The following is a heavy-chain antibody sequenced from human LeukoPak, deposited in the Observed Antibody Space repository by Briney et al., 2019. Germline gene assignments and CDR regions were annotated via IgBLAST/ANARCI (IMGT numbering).Heavy chain of an antibody. D-gene: IGHD5-24*01. CDR1: GGSFSSYY. Sequence: PSETLSLTCAVYGGSFSSYYWSWIRQPPGKGLEWIGCIYYSGSTNYNPSLKSRVTISVDTSNNQFSLKLTSLTAADTAVYYCARGRTGRTISFDYWGQGTLVTVSS. V-gene: IGHV4-59*01. CDR3: ARGRTGRTISFDY. CDR2: IYYSGST. J-gene: IGHJ4*02.